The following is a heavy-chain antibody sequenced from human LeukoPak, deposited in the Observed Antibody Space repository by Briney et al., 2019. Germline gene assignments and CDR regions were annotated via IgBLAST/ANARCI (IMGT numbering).Heavy chain of an antibody. V-gene: IGHV3-21*01. D-gene: IGHD3-10*01. Sequence: GGSLRLSCAASGFTFSTYSMNWLRLAPGKGLEWVSSISPDSNYKYYADSVKGRFTISRDNSKNTLYLQMNSLRAEDTAVYYCARDRLYYYGSGSYYYYYGMDVWGQGTTVTVSS. CDR1: GFTFSTYS. J-gene: IGHJ6*02. CDR3: ARDRLYYYGSGSYYYYYGMDV. CDR2: ISPDSNYK.